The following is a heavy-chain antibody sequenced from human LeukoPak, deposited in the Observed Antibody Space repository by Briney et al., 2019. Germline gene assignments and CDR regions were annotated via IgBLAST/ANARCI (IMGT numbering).Heavy chain of an antibody. J-gene: IGHJ5*02. Sequence: WASVKVSCKASGGAFSSYAISWVRQAPGQGLEWMGGIIPIFGTANYAQKFQGRVTITTDESTSTAYMELSSLRSEDTAVYYCARDSRDSSGYDPWGQGTLVTVSS. CDR1: GGAFSSYA. D-gene: IGHD3-22*01. CDR2: IIPIFGTA. CDR3: ARDSRDSSGYDP. V-gene: IGHV1-69*05.